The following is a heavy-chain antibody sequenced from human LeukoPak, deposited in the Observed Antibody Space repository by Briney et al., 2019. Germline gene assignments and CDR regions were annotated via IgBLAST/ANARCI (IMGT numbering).Heavy chain of an antibody. CDR1: GFTFSSSW. CDR3: ARISTAVAGVDY. D-gene: IGHD6-19*01. Sequence: GGSLRLSCGASGFTFSSSWMSWVRQAPGKGLEWVANIKKDGGEKYYVDSVKGRFTISRDNAKNLVYLQMDSLRVEDTAVYYCARISTAVAGVDYWGQGTLVTVSS. CDR2: IKKDGGEK. V-gene: IGHV3-7*01. J-gene: IGHJ4*02.